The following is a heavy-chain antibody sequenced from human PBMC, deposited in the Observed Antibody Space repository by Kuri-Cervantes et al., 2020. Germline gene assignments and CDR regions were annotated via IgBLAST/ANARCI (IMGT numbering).Heavy chain of an antibody. J-gene: IGHJ2*01. V-gene: IGHV3-11*04. CDR3: ARVTSTVTIPPSRYFDL. Sequence: GESLKISCAVSGFTFSDYYMSWIRQAPGKGLEWVSYISSSGSTIYYADSVKGRFTISRDNAKNSLYLQMNSLRAEDTAVYYCARVTSTVTIPPSRYFDLWGRGTLVTVSS. CDR2: ISSSGSTI. D-gene: IGHD4-17*01. CDR1: GFTFSDYY.